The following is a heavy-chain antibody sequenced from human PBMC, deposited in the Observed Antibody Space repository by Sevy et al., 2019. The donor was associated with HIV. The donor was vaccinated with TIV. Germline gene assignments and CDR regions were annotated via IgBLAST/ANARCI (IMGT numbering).Heavy chain of an antibody. CDR3: VGRRYSSGHSWSYSFDY. Sequence: GGSLRLSCAASGFSFSDYHMSWIRQAPGKGLEWISYITSSHSATLYADSVKGRFAISRDNAKKSLYLQMNSLKAEDTAVYFCVGRRYSSGHSWSYSFDYWGQGTLVAVSS. D-gene: IGHD5-18*01. V-gene: IGHV3-11*01. CDR2: ITSSHSAT. J-gene: IGHJ4*02. CDR1: GFSFSDYH.